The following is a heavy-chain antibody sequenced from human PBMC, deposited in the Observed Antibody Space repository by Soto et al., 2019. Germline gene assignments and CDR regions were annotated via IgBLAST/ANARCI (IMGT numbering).Heavy chain of an antibody. Sequence: PGGSLRLSCVGSGFTFGNYAMSWVRQAPGKGLEWVSSTTGIDGRTYYADSVKGRFTISRDNPKNTLYLQMNNLRAEDTAMFYCAKDRGPYCSGGICYPPSWFDPWGQGTQVTVSS. J-gene: IGHJ5*02. CDR3: AKDRGPYCSGGICYPPSWFDP. CDR2: TTGIDGRT. D-gene: IGHD2-15*01. V-gene: IGHV3-23*01. CDR1: GFTFGNYA.